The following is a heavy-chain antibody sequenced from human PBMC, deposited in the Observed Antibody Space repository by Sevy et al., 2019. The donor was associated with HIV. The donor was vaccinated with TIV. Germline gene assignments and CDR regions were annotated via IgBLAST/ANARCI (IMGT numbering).Heavy chain of an antibody. J-gene: IGHJ6*02. CDR2: VRNDGSNK. V-gene: IGHV3-30*02. CDR1: GFSLTTSD. Sequence: GGSLRLSCAASGFSLTTSDMHWVRQAPGKGLEWVAYVRNDGSNKYYADSGRERFTISRDSPKNTLYLQMNSLRDEDTAIYYCARGRKTTEEWLEELDYYYGLDVWGQGTTVTVSS. D-gene: IGHD2-8*01. CDR3: ARGRKTTEEWLEELDYYYGLDV.